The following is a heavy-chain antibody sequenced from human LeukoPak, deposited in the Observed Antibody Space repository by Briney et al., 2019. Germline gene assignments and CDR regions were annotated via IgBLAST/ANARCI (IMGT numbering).Heavy chain of an antibody. V-gene: IGHV4-59*08. CDR2: IYYSGST. CDR3: ARHVDCSSTSCYAFDY. D-gene: IGHD2-2*01. J-gene: IGHJ4*02. Sequence: SETLSLTCTVSGGSISSYYWSWIRQPPGKGLEWLGYIYYSGSTNYNPSLKSRVTISVDTSKNQFSLKLSSVTAADTTVYYCARHVDCSSTSCYAFDYWGQGTLATVSS. CDR1: GGSISSYY.